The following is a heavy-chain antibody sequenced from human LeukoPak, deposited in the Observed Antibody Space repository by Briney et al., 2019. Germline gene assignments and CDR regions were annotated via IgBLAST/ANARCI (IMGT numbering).Heavy chain of an antibody. V-gene: IGHV5-51*01. J-gene: IGHJ5*02. D-gene: IGHD3-10*01. CDR3: ARQEYYGSGAVDP. Sequence: GESLKISCKGSGYSFTSYWIGWVRQMREKGVDWMGLIYPGDSNTRYSPSFQGQVTIPADKSISTAYLQWSSLKASDTAMYYCARQEYYGSGAVDPWGQGTLVTVSS. CDR1: GYSFTSYW. CDR2: IYPGDSNT.